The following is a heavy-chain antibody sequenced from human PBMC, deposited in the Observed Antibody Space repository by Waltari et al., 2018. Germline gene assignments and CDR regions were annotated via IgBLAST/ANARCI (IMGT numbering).Heavy chain of an antibody. CDR1: GFAFDTFA. Sequence: LESGGGLVQPGGSLRLSCISSGFAFDTFAMSWVGRAPGKGLEWVATIVGNGYPYDRYSLRGRFGIFRDNSRNTVFLQMDSLRVEDTAVYYCAKNPDFDFYSRRGSTFHYWGQGALVSVAS. CDR2: IVGNGYP. V-gene: IGHV3-23*01. J-gene: IGHJ4*02. D-gene: IGHD3-9*01. CDR3: AKNPDFDFYSRRGSTFHY.